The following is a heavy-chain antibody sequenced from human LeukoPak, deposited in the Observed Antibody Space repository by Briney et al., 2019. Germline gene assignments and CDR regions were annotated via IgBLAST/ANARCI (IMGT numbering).Heavy chain of an antibody. J-gene: IGHJ5*02. Sequence: GGSLRLSCAASGFTFSSYAMSWVRQAPGKGLEWVSAISGSGGSTYYADSVKGRFTISRDNSKNSLYLQMNSLRAEDTAVYYCARALRGVVNWFDPWGQGTLVTVSS. CDR1: GFTFSSYA. CDR2: ISGSGGST. V-gene: IGHV3-23*01. CDR3: ARALRGVVNWFDP. D-gene: IGHD3-3*01.